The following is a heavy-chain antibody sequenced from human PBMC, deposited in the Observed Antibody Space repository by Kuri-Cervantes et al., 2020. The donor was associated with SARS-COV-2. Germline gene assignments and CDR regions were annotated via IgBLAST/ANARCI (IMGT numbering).Heavy chain of an antibody. Sequence: GESLKISCAASGFTFSSYSMNWVRQAPGKGLEWVSGISGSGDNTDYADSVKGRFTISRDNSKRTLYLQMNGLRVEDTALYYCTRRGSTRITISPYSMAAWGQGTTVTVSS. CDR3: TRRGSTRITISPYSMAA. D-gene: IGHD3-3*01. V-gene: IGHV3-23*01. CDR1: GFTFSSYS. J-gene: IGHJ6*02. CDR2: ISGSGDNT.